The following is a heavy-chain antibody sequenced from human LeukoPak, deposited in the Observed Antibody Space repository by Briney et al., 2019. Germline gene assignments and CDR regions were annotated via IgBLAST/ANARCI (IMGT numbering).Heavy chain of an antibody. V-gene: IGHV1-18*01. J-gene: IGHJ4*02. CDR2: ISAYNGNT. Sequence: GASVKVSCKASGYTFTSYGISWVRQAPGQGLEWMGWISAYNGNTNYAQKLQGRVTMTTDTSTSTAYMELRSLGSDDTAVYYCARDACSSTSCYEGVTSDYWGQGTLVTVSS. CDR3: ARDACSSTSCYEGVTSDY. CDR1: GYTFTSYG. D-gene: IGHD2-2*01.